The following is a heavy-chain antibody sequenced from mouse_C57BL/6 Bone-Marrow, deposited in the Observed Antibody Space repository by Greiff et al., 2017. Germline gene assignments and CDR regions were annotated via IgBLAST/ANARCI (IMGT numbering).Heavy chain of an antibody. J-gene: IGHJ2*01. D-gene: IGHD1-1*01. CDR2: FYPRSGNT. V-gene: IGHV1-81*01. CDR3: DREREYYGLDY. Sequence: QVQLQQSGAELARPGASVKLSCKASGYTFTSYGISWVKQSTGQGLEWIGEFYPRSGNTYYTEKFKGKATLTADKACSTAYMELSSLTSEDSAVYICDREREYYGLDYWGQGTTLTVSS. CDR1: GYTFTSYG.